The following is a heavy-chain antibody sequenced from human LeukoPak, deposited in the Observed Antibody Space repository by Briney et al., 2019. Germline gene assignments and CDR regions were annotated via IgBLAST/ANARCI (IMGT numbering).Heavy chain of an antibody. CDR2: IKQDGSEK. V-gene: IGHV3-7*01. D-gene: IGHD2-2*01. J-gene: IGHJ5*02. CDR3: ARDDCSSISCYHNWFDP. Sequence: GGSLRLSCAASGFTFSSYWMSWVRQAPGKGLEWVANIKQDGSEKYYVDSVKGRFTISRDNAKNSLYLQMNGLRAEDTAVYYCARDDCSSISCYHNWFDPWGQGTLVTVSS. CDR1: GFTFSSYW.